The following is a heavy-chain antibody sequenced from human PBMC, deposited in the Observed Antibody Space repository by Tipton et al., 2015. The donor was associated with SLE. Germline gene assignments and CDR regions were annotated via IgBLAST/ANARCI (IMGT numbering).Heavy chain of an antibody. D-gene: IGHD4-17*01. Sequence: TLSLTCTVSGGSISSSNNYWDWIRQPPGKGLEWIGTIYYSGRTDYNPSLKSRVTMSVDTSMNQFSLKLSSVTAADTAVYYCARSRDGDYVYYYYGMDVWGQGTTVTVSS. J-gene: IGHJ6*02. CDR2: IYYSGRT. V-gene: IGHV4-39*07. CDR3: ARSRDGDYVYYYYGMDV. CDR1: GGSISSSNNY.